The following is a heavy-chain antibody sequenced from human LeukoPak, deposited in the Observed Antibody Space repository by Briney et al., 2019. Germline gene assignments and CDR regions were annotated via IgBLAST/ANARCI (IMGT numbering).Heavy chain of an antibody. V-gene: IGHV3-48*02. CDR1: GFTFSSYS. Sequence: GGSLRLSCAASGFTFSSYSMNWVRQAPGEGLEWVSYISSSSSTIYCADSVKGRFTISRDNAKHSLYLQMNSLRDEDTAVYYCARGRGSSAWGLYYYYGMDVWGQGTTVTVSS. D-gene: IGHD6-6*01. CDR2: ISSSSSTI. J-gene: IGHJ6*02. CDR3: ARGRGSSAWGLYYYYGMDV.